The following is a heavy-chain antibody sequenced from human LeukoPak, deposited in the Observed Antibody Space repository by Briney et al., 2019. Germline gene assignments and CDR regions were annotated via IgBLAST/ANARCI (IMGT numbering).Heavy chain of an antibody. J-gene: IGHJ4*02. Sequence: PSETLSLTCTVSGGSICSSSYYWGWLPQPPGKGLEWIGRIYYSGSTYFYPSLKSRVSISVDTSKIQFSLKLSSVTAADTAVYYCARWSRSYYTGFDYWGQGTLVTVSS. V-gene: IGHV4-39*01. CDR1: GGSICSSSYY. CDR2: IYYSGST. CDR3: ARWSRSYYTGFDY. D-gene: IGHD1-26*01.